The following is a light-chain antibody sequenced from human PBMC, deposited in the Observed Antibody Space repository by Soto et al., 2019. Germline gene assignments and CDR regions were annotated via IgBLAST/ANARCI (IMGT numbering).Light chain of an antibody. CDR2: DAS. CDR3: QQRSTWPPFS. Sequence: EIVLTQSPATLSLSLGERDTLSCRASQSIGSYLAWYQHKLGQPPRLLIYDASNRATGIPVRFSGSGSGTDFTLTISSLEPEDFAVYYWQQRSTWPPFSFGPGTKVDIK. CDR1: QSIGSY. J-gene: IGKJ3*01. V-gene: IGKV3-11*01.